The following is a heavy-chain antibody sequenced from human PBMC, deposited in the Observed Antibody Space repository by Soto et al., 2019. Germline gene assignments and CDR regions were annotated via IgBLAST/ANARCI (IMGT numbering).Heavy chain of an antibody. CDR3: ATDRGNH. CDR2: LSRGGGT. J-gene: IGHJ4*02. Sequence: QVHLQQWGAGLLKPSETLSLTCAVSGGSFGNYFWNWIRQPPGKGLEWIGELSRGGGTNYNPSLQSRVSISGDPAKTQFSLNLTSVTAADTAVYYCATDRGNHWGQGTLVTVSS. V-gene: IGHV4-34*01. CDR1: GGSFGNYF.